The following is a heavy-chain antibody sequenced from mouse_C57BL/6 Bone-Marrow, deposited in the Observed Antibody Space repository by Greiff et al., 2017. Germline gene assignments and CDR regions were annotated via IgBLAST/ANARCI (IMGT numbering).Heavy chain of an antibody. J-gene: IGHJ1*03. Sequence: SGAELVRPGSSVKMSCKPSGYTFPSYGINWVKQWPGQGLDWFGYIYFGKGSLAYNEKFKGKAKLNSDTSSSTAYMQLSSLTYEDSAIYFCAYYYGSRYSDDGGKGTTVNVSS. CDR1: GYTFPSYG. D-gene: IGHD1-1*01. CDR3: AYYYGSRYSDD. CDR2: IYFGKGSL. V-gene: IGHV1-58*01.